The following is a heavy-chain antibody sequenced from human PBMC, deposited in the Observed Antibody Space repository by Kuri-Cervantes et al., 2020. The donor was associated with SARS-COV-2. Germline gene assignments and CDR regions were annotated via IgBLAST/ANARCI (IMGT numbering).Heavy chain of an antibody. Sequence: SVKVSCKASGGTFSSYAISWVRQAPGQGLEWMGGIIPIFGTANYAQKFQGRVTITADESTSTAYMELSSLRSEDTAVYYCARTPYGDSPNLYYFDYWGQGTLVTVSS. J-gene: IGHJ4*02. V-gene: IGHV1-69*13. D-gene: IGHD4-17*01. CDR2: IIPIFGTA. CDR1: GGTFSSYA. CDR3: ARTPYGDSPNLYYFDY.